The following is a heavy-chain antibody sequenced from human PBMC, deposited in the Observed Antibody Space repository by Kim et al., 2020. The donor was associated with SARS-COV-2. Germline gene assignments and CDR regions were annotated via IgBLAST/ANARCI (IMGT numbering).Heavy chain of an antibody. Sequence: GGSLRLSCAASGFTFSSFAMTWVRQAPGKGPEWVSLISGGGDDTYFAESVKGRFTISRDNSKNTLYLQMNNLRAEDTAVYYCGKGDCGSSKCYTTDHWG. J-gene: IGHJ4*01. CDR3: GKGDCGSSKCYTTDH. D-gene: IGHD2-2*01. CDR2: ISGGGDDT. V-gene: IGHV3-23*01. CDR1: GFTFSSFA.